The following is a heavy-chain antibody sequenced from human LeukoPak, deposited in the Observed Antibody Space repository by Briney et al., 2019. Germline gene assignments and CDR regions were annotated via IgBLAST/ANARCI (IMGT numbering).Heavy chain of an antibody. CDR3: AKALQRSSSWSSFDY. CDR2: ISGGGGGST. CDR1: GFTFSSYA. V-gene: IGHV3-23*01. Sequence: PGGSLRLSCAASGFTFSSYAMSWVRQAPGKGLEWVSTISGGGGGSTYYADSVKGRFTISRDNSKNTLYLQMNSLRAEDTAVYYCAKALQRSSSWSSFDYWGQGTLVTVSS. J-gene: IGHJ4*02. D-gene: IGHD6-13*01.